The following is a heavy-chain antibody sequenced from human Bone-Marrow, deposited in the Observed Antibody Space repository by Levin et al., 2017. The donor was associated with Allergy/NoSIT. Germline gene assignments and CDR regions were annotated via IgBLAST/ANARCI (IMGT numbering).Heavy chain of an antibody. V-gene: IGHV3-66*01. J-gene: IGHJ4*02. Sequence: AGGSLRLSCAVSGFTVSTNYMSWVRQAPGRGLEWVSAIYSDGSTYYADSVKGRFTISRDNSKNTLYLQMDSLRAEDTAVYYCARDSTYYDILTGYYNVGYFDYWGQGTLVTVSS. CDR2: IYSDGST. D-gene: IGHD3-9*01. CDR3: ARDSTYYDILTGYYNVGYFDY. CDR1: GFTVSTNY.